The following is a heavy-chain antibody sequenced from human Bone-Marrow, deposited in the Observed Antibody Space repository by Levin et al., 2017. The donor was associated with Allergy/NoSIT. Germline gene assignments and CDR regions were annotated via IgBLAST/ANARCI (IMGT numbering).Heavy chain of an antibody. CDR1: GFSFSNYW. CDR3: ARAGPNWRIDQ. V-gene: IGHV3-74*01. D-gene: IGHD7-27*01. J-gene: IGHJ5*02. CDR2: INHDGSST. Sequence: GESLKISCAASGFSFSNYWMHWVRQAPGRGLVWVSLINHDGSSTIYADSEKGRFTITRDNAKNTLYLQMIRLRAEDTAVYYCARAGPNWRIDQWGQGTVVTVSS.